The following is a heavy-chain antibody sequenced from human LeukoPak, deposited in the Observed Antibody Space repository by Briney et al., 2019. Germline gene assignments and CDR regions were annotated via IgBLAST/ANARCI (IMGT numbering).Heavy chain of an antibody. CDR1: GGSISSGNYY. Sequence: SETLSLTCTVSGGSISSGNYYWSWIRQPAGKGLEWIGRIYTSGSTNYNPSLKSRVTISVDTSKNQFSLKLGSVTAADTAVYYCARLYGSGSSLYFDYWGQGTLVTVSS. J-gene: IGHJ4*02. CDR2: IYTSGST. V-gene: IGHV4-61*02. D-gene: IGHD3-10*01. CDR3: ARLYGSGSSLYFDY.